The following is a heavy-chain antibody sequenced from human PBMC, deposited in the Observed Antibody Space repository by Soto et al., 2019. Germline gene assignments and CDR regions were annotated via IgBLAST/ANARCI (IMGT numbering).Heavy chain of an antibody. CDR3: AKDRKTIFGVVPFSGGMDV. CDR2: ISYEGSSK. D-gene: IGHD3-3*01. V-gene: IGHV3-30*18. Sequence: GGSLRLSCVASGFTFSGYGMHWVRQAPGKGLEWVAVISYEGSSKYYADSVKGRFTISRDNSINTMYLEMNSLRAEDTAVYYCAKDRKTIFGVVPFSGGMDVWGQGTTVTVSS. J-gene: IGHJ6*02. CDR1: GFTFSGYG.